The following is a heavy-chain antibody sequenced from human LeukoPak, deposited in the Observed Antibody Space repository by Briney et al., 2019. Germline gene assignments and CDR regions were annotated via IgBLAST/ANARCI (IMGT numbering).Heavy chain of an antibody. D-gene: IGHD1-26*01. Sequence: GGSLRLSCAASGFTFSSYGMHWVRQAPGKGLEWVAVISYDGSNKYYADSVKGRFTISRDNSKNTLYLQMNSLRAEDTAVYYCAKGDRVGANYYFDYWGQGTLVTVSS. CDR3: AKGDRVGANYYFDY. J-gene: IGHJ4*02. CDR2: ISYDGSNK. CDR1: GFTFSSYG. V-gene: IGHV3-30*18.